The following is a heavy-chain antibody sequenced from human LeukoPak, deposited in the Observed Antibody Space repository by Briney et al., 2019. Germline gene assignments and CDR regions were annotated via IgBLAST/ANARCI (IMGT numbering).Heavy chain of an antibody. CDR2: INPSGGST. D-gene: IGHD2-2*01. J-gene: IGHJ5*02. CDR3: ARATIQTTAAAAPDP. CDR1: GYTFTKYY. Sequence: ASVKVSCKASGYTFTKYYMHWVRQAPGQGLEWMGIINPSGGSTSYAQKFQGRVTMTRDTSTSTVYMELSSLRSEDTAVYYCARATIQTTAAAAPDPRGQGTLVTVSS. V-gene: IGHV1-46*01.